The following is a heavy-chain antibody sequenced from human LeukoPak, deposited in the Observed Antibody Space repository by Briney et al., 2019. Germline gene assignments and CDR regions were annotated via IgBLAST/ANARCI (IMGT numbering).Heavy chain of an antibody. CDR2: LNPSGGDP. V-gene: IGHV1-46*03. D-gene: IGHD3-9*01. CDR3: AREDLLTGSKGGSDAFDL. Sequence: ASVKVSCKASGYTFTNYFIHWVRQAPGQGLEWMGLLNPSGGDPIYAQKFQGRVTVTGDTSTSTVYMEVSSLRSEDTAVYYCAREDLLTGSKGGSDAFDLWGQGTMVTVSS. CDR1: GYTFTNYF. J-gene: IGHJ3*01.